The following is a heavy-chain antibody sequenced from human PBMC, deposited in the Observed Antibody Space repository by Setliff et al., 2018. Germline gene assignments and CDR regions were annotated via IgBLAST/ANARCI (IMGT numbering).Heavy chain of an antibody. V-gene: IGHV1-46*01. J-gene: IGHJ4*02. Sequence: ASVKVSCKASGYTLTNYYMHWVRQAPGQGLEWMGIINPSGGLTRYAQKFQGKVTMTRDTSTSTVYMEVSSLRSDDTAVYYCARGPLDFVVAPPAAKFDFWGQGTLVTVSS. CDR1: GYTLTNYY. CDR3: ARGPLDFVVAPPAAKFDF. D-gene: IGHD2-2*01. CDR2: INPSGGLT.